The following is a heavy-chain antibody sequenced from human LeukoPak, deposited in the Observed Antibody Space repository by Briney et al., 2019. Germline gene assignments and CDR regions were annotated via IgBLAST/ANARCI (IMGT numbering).Heavy chain of an antibody. CDR1: GYSFKNYW. CDR2: IYPGDSNT. Sequence: GESLKISCKSSGYSFKNYWIAWVRQMPGKGLEWMGIIYPGDSNTRYNPSFQGQVTISADKSISTAYLQWSSLKASDTAKYYCARQGFVASYGVDVWGQGTTVTVSS. V-gene: IGHV5-51*01. J-gene: IGHJ6*02. CDR3: ARQGFVASYGVDV.